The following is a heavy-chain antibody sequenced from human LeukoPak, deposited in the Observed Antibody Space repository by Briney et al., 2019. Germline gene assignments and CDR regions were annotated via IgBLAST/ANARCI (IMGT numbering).Heavy chain of an antibody. V-gene: IGHV4-34*01. D-gene: IGHD6-19*01. CDR3: ARGRRLNLAVAAIRGAFDI. Sequence: SETLSLTCAVYGGSFSAYFWSWIRKPPGKGLESIGEINHSGTTNNNPSLKSRVAISVDTSKNQFSLKLNSVTAADTAVYCCARGRRLNLAVAAIRGAFDIWGQGTMVTVSS. J-gene: IGHJ3*02. CDR2: INHSGTT. CDR1: GGSFSAYF.